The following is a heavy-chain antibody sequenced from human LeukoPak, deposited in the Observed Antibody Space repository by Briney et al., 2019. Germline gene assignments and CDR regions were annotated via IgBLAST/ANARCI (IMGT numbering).Heavy chain of an antibody. CDR1: GGSISSTNW. D-gene: IGHD4-17*01. CDR2: IYHTGST. V-gene: IGHV4-4*02. J-gene: IGHJ4*02. CDR3: ARGRRVGDYDY. Sequence: SETLSLTCAVSGGSISSTNWWSWVRQPPGKGLEWVGEIYHTGSTNYNPSLKSRVAISVDKSKNQFSLKLSSVTAADTAVYYCARGRRVGDYDYWGQGTLVTVSS.